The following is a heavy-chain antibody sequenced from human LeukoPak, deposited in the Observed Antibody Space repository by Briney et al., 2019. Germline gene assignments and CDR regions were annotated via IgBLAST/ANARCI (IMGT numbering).Heavy chain of an antibody. D-gene: IGHD3-9*01. V-gene: IGHV1-18*01. CDR2: VTSYNGDT. CDR3: AKDWHILTGRNCFDP. Sequence: ASVKVSCKASGYTFNNYGISWVRQAPGQGLEWMGWVTSYNGDTNYAQKFQGRVTMSTDTSTSTAYMELRSLRFDDTAIYYCAKDWHILTGRNCFDPWGQGTLVTVSS. J-gene: IGHJ5*02. CDR1: GYTFNNYG.